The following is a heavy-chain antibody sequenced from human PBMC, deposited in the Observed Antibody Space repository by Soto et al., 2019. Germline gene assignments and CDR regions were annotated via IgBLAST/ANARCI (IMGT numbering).Heavy chain of an antibody. CDR2: IYHSGST. CDR3: ARVPDV. J-gene: IGHJ6*02. V-gene: IGHV4-30-2*01. Sequence: SETLSLTCAVSGCSISSGGYSWTWIRQPPGKGLEWIGYIYHSGSTYYNPSLKSRVTISVDRSKNQFSLKLNSVTAADTAVYYCARVPDVWGQGTTVTVS. CDR1: GCSISSGGYS.